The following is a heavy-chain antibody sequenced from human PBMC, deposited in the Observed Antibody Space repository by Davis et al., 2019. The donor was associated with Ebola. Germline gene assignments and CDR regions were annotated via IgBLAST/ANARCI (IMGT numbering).Heavy chain of an antibody. CDR3: ARDQRRLELVYYYGMDV. Sequence: AASVKVSCKASGYTFTSYGISWVRQAPGQGLEWMGWISAYNGNTNYAQKLQGRVTMTTDTSTSTVYMELSSLRSEDTAVYYCARDQRRLELVYYYGMDVWGQGTTVTVSS. CDR2: ISAYNGNT. J-gene: IGHJ6*02. V-gene: IGHV1-18*01. D-gene: IGHD1-7*01. CDR1: GYTFTSYG.